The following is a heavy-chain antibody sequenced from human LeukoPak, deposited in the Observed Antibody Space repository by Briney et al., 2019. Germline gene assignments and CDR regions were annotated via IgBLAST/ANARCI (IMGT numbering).Heavy chain of an antibody. D-gene: IGHD7-27*01. J-gene: IGHJ4*02. CDR3: ARDGPGDVGFDY. Sequence: PSGTLSLTCTVSRGSISNYYWGWIRQPPGKGLGWIGFFSYSGSTNYNPSLKSRVTISVDTSKNQFSLKLTSVTAADTAVYYCARDGPGDVGFDYWGQGTLVTVSS. V-gene: IGHV4-59*01. CDR1: RGSISNYY. CDR2: FSYSGST.